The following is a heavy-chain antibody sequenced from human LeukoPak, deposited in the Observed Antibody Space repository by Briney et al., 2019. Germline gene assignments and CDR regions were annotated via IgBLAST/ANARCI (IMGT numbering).Heavy chain of an antibody. CDR3: AREVNIVATITAFFDY. D-gene: IGHD5-12*01. Sequence: SETLSLTCTVSGGSISSYYWSWIRQPPGKGLEGIGYIYYSGSTNYNPSLKSRVTISVDTSKNQFSLKLSSVTAADTAVYYCAREVNIVATITAFFDYWGQGTLVTVSS. CDR1: GGSISSYY. V-gene: IGHV4-59*12. CDR2: IYYSGST. J-gene: IGHJ4*02.